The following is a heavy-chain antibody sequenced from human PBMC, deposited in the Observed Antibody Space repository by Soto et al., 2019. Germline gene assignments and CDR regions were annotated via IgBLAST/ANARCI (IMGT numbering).Heavy chain of an antibody. CDR3: ATSMRPTLNP. D-gene: IGHD4-17*01. CDR2: INQDGSDQ. J-gene: IGHJ5*02. V-gene: IGHV3-7*01. Sequence: EVQVVESGGGLVQPGGSLRLSCAASGFTFSSHWMTWVRQVPGKGLEWVANINQDGSDQYYVDSVKGRFTISRDNAKTSLCLHMNSLRVEDTAVYYCATSMRPTLNPWGQGTLVTVSS. CDR1: GFTFSSHW.